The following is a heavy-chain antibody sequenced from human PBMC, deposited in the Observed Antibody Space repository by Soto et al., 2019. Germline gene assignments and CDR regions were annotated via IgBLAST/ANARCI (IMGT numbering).Heavy chain of an antibody. CDR1: GYTFTGYY. CDR2: INPNSGGT. V-gene: IGHV1-2*04. D-gene: IGHD5-18*01. Sequence: ASVKVSCKASGYTFTGYYMHWVRQAPGQGLEWMGWINPNSGGTNYAQKFQGWVTMTRDTSISTAYMELSRLRSDDTAVYYCARDSSGYSYGFFDYWGQGTLATVSS. CDR3: ARDSSGYSYGFFDY. J-gene: IGHJ4*02.